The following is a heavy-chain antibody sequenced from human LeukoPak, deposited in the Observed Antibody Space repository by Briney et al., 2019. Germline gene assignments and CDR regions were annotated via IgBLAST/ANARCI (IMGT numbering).Heavy chain of an antibody. CDR1: GYTFTSYG. V-gene: IGHV1-18*01. CDR2: ISTYNGNK. Sequence: GASVKVSCKASGYTFTSYGINWVRQAPGQGLGWMAWISTYNGNKNYAQKLQGRVTVTTDTSTSTAYMELRSLSSDDTAVYYCARDLCSGTYCAFDIWGQGTMVTVSS. CDR3: ARDLCSGTYCAFDI. J-gene: IGHJ3*02. D-gene: IGHD1-26*01.